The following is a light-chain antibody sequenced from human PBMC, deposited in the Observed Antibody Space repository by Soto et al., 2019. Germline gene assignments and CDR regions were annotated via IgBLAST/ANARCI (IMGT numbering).Light chain of an antibody. CDR3: CSFAGSYTHYV. Sequence: QSALTQPASVSGSPGQSITISCTGTSSDVGGYNFVSWYQQHPGKAPQLMIYDVNKRPSGVPGRFSGSKSGNTASLTISGLQPEDEADYYCCSFAGSYTHYVFGTGTKVTVL. J-gene: IGLJ1*01. V-gene: IGLV2-11*01. CDR2: DVN. CDR1: SSDVGGYNF.